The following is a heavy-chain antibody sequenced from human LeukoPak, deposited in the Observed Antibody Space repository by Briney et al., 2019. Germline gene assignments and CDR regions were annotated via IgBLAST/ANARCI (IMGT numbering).Heavy chain of an antibody. CDR2: INPNSGGT. CDR3: ARDRGGTMVRGVPDY. V-gene: IGHV1-2*02. Sequence: ASVQVSCKASGYTFTGYYMHSVRQAPGKGLEWMGWINPNSGGTNYAQKFQGRVTMTRETSISTAYMEQSRVRSEDTGVYYCARDRGGTMVRGVPDYWGQGTLVTVSS. J-gene: IGHJ4*02. D-gene: IGHD3-10*01. CDR1: GYTFTGYY.